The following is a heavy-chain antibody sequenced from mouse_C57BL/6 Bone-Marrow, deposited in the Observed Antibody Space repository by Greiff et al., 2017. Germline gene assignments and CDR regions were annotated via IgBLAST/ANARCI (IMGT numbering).Heavy chain of an antibody. Sequence: QVQLQQSGAELARPGASVKLSCKASGYTFTSYGISWVKQRTGQGLEWIGEIYPRSGNTYYNEKFKGKATLTADKSSSTAYMELRSLTSEDSAVFFCALYYGKNYYAKDYWGQGTSVTVSS. CDR1: GYTFTSYG. CDR3: ALYYGKNYYAKDY. CDR2: IYPRSGNT. D-gene: IGHD2-1*01. V-gene: IGHV1-81*01. J-gene: IGHJ4*01.